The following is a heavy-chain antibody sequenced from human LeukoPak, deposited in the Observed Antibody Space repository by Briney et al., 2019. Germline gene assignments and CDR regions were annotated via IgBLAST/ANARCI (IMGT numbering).Heavy chain of an antibody. Sequence: ASVKVSCKASGYTFTSYYMHWVRQAPGQGLEWMGIINPSGGSTSYAQKFQGRVTMTRDTSTSTVYMELSSLRSEDTAVYYCARDLWRDSGGHPGDYWGQGTLVTVSS. D-gene: IGHD2-15*01. J-gene: IGHJ4*02. V-gene: IGHV1-46*01. CDR3: ARDLWRDSGGHPGDY. CDR2: INPSGGST. CDR1: GYTFTSYY.